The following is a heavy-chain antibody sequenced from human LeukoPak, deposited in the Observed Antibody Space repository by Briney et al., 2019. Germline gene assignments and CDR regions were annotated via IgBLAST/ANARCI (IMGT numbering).Heavy chain of an antibody. CDR1: GGSISSYY. V-gene: IGHV4-59*08. CDR2: IYYSGST. J-gene: IGHJ6*02. Sequence: PSETLSLTCTVSGGSISSYYWSWIRQPPGKGLEWIGYIYYSGSTNYNPSLKSRVTISVDTSKNQFSLKLSSVTAADTAVYYCARHGDQSYYDYWRGSEYYYYGMDVWGQGTTVTVSS. CDR3: ARHGDQSYYDYWRGSEYYYYGMDV. D-gene: IGHD3-3*01.